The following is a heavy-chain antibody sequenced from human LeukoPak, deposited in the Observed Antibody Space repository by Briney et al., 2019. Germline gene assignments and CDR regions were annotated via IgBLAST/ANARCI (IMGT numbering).Heavy chain of an antibody. Sequence: ASVKVSCKASGYTFTSYGISWVRQAPGQGLEWMGGIIPIFGTANYAQKFQGRVTITADESTSTAYMELSSLRSEDTAVYYCARGPYYDFWSGYYTSALDAFDIWGQGTMVTVSS. CDR1: GYTFTSYG. J-gene: IGHJ3*02. CDR3: ARGPYYDFWSGYYTSALDAFDI. D-gene: IGHD3-3*01. V-gene: IGHV1-69*13. CDR2: IIPIFGTA.